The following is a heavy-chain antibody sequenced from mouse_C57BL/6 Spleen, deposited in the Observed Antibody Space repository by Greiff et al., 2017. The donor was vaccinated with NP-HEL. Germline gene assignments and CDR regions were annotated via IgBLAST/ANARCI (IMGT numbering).Heavy chain of an antibody. CDR2: ISGGGGNT. V-gene: IGHV5-9*01. CDR1: GFTFSSYT. CDR3: ARHKGYDYDWFAY. D-gene: IGHD2-4*01. J-gene: IGHJ3*01. Sequence: EVNVVESGGGLVKPGGSLKLSCAASGFTFSSYTMSWVRQTPEKRLEWVATISGGGGNTYYPDSVKGRFTISRDNAKNTLYLQMSSLRSEDTALYYCARHKGYDYDWFAYWGQGTLVTVSA.